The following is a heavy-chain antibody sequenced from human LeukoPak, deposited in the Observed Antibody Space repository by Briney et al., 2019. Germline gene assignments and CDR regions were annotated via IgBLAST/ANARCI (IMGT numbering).Heavy chain of an antibody. Sequence: SETLSLTCTVSGGSISSYYWSWIRQPPGKGLEWIGYIYYSGSTNYNPSPKSRVTISVDTSKNQFSLKLSSVTAADTAVYYCARVRGDDSSGYFFDYWGQGTLVTVSS. CDR1: GGSISSYY. CDR2: IYYSGST. D-gene: IGHD3-22*01. V-gene: IGHV4-59*01. CDR3: ARVRGDDSSGYFFDY. J-gene: IGHJ4*02.